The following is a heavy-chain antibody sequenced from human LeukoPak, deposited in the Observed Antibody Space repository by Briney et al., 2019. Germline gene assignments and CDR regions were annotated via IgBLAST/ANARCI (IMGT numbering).Heavy chain of an antibody. J-gene: IGHJ4*02. CDR2: ISYDGSNK. Sequence: PGGSLRLSCAASGFTFSSYAMHWVRQAPGKGLEWVAVISYDGSNKYYADSVKGRFTISRDNSKNTLYLQMNSLRAEDTAVYYCARASYWFGELSPSFRDWGQGTLVTVSS. CDR1: GFTFSSYA. D-gene: IGHD3-10*01. V-gene: IGHV3-30*04. CDR3: ARASYWFGELSPSFRD.